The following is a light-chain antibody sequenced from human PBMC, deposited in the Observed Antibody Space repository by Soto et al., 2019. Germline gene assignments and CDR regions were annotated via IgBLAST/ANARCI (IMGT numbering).Light chain of an antibody. CDR3: MQALQTPQVT. V-gene: IGKV2-28*01. CDR2: LGS. CDR1: QSLRHSDGYNY. Sequence: IVMTQSPLSLPVTPGEPASISCRSSQSLRHSDGYNYLDWYLQKPGQSPQLLIYLGSSRASGVPDRFSGSGSGTDFTLKISRVEAEDVGIYYCMQALQTPQVTFGPGTKVDIK. J-gene: IGKJ3*01.